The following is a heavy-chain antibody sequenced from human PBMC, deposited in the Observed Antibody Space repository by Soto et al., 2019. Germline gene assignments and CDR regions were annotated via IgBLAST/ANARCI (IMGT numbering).Heavy chain of an antibody. CDR3: GRLEGLAPITYYFDY. J-gene: IGHJ4*02. V-gene: IGHV4-4*02. CDR2: IYHSGST. CDR1: SGSISSSNW. Sequence: PSETLSLTCAVSSGSISSSNWWSWVRQPPGKGLEWIGEIYHSGSTNYNPSLKSRVTISVDKSKNQFSLKLSSVTAADTAVYYCGRLEGLAPITYYFDYWGQGTLVTVSS. D-gene: IGHD3-9*01.